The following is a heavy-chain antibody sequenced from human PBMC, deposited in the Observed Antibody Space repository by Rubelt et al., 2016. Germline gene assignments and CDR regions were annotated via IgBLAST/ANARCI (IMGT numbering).Heavy chain of an antibody. Sequence: EVQLVESGGGLVKPGESLRLSCAASGFTFSSYAMSWVRQAPGKGLEWVSGISGSGGNTYYADSVKGRFTISRDKSKNTRDLQMNSLGAEDTAVYYCARAPWDHWYFDLWGRGTLVTVSS. CDR1: GFTFSSYA. J-gene: IGHJ2*01. D-gene: IGHD1-26*01. CDR3: ARAPWDHWYFDL. CDR2: ISGSGGNT. V-gene: IGHV3-23*04.